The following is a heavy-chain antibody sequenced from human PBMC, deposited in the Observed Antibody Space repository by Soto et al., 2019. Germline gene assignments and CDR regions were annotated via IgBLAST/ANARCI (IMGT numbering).Heavy chain of an antibody. CDR1: GFTFSSYD. D-gene: IGHD4-17*01. CDR3: ARDFRPPYGVRYFDY. Sequence: GGSLRLSCAASGFTFSSYDMHWVRQATGKGLEWVSAIGTAGDTYYPGSVKGRFTISRENAKNSLYLQMNSLRAGDTAVYYCARDFRPPYGVRYFDYWGQGTLVTVSS. V-gene: IGHV3-13*01. J-gene: IGHJ4*02. CDR2: IGTAGDT.